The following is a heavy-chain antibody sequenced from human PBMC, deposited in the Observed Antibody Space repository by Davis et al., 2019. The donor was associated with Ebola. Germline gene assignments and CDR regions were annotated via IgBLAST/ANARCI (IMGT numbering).Heavy chain of an antibody. V-gene: IGHV1-18*04. D-gene: IGHD1-20*01. Sequence: AASVKVSCKASGYTFTSYYMHWVRQAPGQGLEWMGGIIPIFGTANYAQKLQGRVTMTTDTSTSTAYMELRSLRSDDTAVYYCARAEYNWNYFAYWGQGTLVTVSS. J-gene: IGHJ4*02. CDR2: IIPIFGTA. CDR1: GYTFTSYY. CDR3: ARAEYNWNYFAY.